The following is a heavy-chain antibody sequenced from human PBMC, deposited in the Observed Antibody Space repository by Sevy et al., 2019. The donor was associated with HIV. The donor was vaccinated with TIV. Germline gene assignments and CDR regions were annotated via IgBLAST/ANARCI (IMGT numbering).Heavy chain of an antibody. Sequence: GGSLRLSCAASGLTFSSYWMSWVRQAPGKGLEWVANIKQDGSEKYYVDSVKGRFTISRDNAKNSLYLQMNSLRAEDTAVYYCARAEWELALGYWGQGTLVTVSS. V-gene: IGHV3-7*01. CDR3: ARAEWELALGY. D-gene: IGHD1-26*01. CDR1: GLTFSSYW. J-gene: IGHJ4*02. CDR2: IKQDGSEK.